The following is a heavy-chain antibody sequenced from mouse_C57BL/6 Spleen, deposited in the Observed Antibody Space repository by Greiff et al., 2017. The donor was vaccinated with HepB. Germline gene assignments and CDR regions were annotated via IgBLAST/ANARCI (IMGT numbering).Heavy chain of an antibody. CDR1: GFNIKDYY. CDR2: IDPEDGET. J-gene: IGHJ1*03. V-gene: IGHV14-2*01. CDR3: ARSREFITTVTGFDV. D-gene: IGHD1-1*01. Sequence: EVKLQESGAELVKPGASVKLSCTASGFNIKDYYMHWVKQRTEQGLEWIGRIDPEDGETKYAPKFQGKATITADTSSNTAYLQLSSLTSEDTAVYYCARSREFITTVTGFDVWGTGTTVTVSS.